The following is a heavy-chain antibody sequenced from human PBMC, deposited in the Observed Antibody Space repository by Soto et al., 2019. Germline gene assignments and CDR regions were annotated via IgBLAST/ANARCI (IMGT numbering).Heavy chain of an antibody. J-gene: IGHJ6*02. V-gene: IGHV1-2*02. CDR2: INPNSSGT. CDR3: ARDRIAVAGTYYYYYYGMDV. CDR1: GYSLRGNY. D-gene: IGHD6-19*01. Sequence: ASVKVSCKASGYSLRGNYIHWVRQTPGQGLEWMGWINPNSSGTVYAQKLQGRVTMTTDTSTSTAYMELRSLRSDDTAVYYCARDRIAVAGTYYYYYYGMDVWGQGTTVTVSS.